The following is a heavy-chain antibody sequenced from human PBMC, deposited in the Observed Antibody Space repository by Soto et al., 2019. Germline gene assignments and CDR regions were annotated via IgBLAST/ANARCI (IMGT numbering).Heavy chain of an antibody. D-gene: IGHD2-15*01. CDR3: ARGGVVVGATAWGYYYYMDV. Sequence: GASVKVSCKASGYTFTGYYMHWVRQAPGQGLEWMGWINPNSGGTNYAQKFQGWVTMTRDTSISTAYMELSRLRSDDTAVYYCARGGVVVGATAWGYYYYMDVRAKRTTVTVSS. V-gene: IGHV1-2*04. CDR1: GYTFTGYY. CDR2: INPNSGGT. J-gene: IGHJ6*03.